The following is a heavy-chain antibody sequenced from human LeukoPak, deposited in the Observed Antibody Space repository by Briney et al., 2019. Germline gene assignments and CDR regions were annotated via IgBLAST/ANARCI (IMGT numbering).Heavy chain of an antibody. V-gene: IGHV3-11*04. D-gene: IGHD1-26*01. CDR2: ISSRGGTTI. CDR3: ARLVGDRTIYDY. Sequence: GGSLRLSCAASGFTFSDYYMSWIRQAPGKGLEWVSYISSRGGTTIFYADSVKGRFTISRDNAKNSLYLQMNSLRVEDTAVYYCARLVGDRTIYDYWGQGTLVTVSS. J-gene: IGHJ4*02. CDR1: GFTFSDYY.